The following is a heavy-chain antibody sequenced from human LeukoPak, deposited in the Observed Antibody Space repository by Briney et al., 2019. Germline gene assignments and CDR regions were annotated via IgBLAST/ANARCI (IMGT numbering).Heavy chain of an antibody. CDR2: ISAYNGNT. Sequence: ASVKVSCKASGYTFTSYGISWVRQAPGQGLEWMGWISAYNGNTNYAQKLQGRVTMTTDTSTSTAYMELRSLRSDDTAVYYCARERGGRECSGGSCYSFDYWGQGTLVTVSS. CDR1: GYTFTSYG. CDR3: ARERGGRECSGGSCYSFDY. D-gene: IGHD2-15*01. V-gene: IGHV1-18*01. J-gene: IGHJ4*02.